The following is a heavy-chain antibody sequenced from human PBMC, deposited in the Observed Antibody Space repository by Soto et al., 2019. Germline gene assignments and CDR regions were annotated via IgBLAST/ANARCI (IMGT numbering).Heavy chain of an antibody. Sequence: QVQLVQSGSESMQPGASVKVSCKGSGYNFNSHSINWLRQAPGQGLEMMGWINPNTGNPTYEQGFTGRFVFSVDTTVSTVYLQTFSLNAVDSADDYCARDRSSASFDYWGQGTLVTVSS. D-gene: IGHD3-3*01. V-gene: IGHV7-4-1*01. J-gene: IGHJ4*02. CDR2: INPNTGNP. CDR1: GYNFNSHS. CDR3: ARDRSSASFDY.